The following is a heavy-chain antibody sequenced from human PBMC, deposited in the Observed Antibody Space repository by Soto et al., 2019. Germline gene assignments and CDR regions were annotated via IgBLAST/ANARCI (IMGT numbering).Heavy chain of an antibody. V-gene: IGHV3-30*18. CDR3: AKDTYYRDSSGYYVFDY. D-gene: IGHD3-22*01. CDR2: ISYDGSNE. CDR1: GFIFNNYG. J-gene: IGHJ4*02. Sequence: QVQLVESGGDVVQPGRSLRLSCEASGFIFNNYGMHWVRQAPGKGLEWVAHISYDGSNEHYVDSVKGRFTISRDNSKNTVYLQMNSLRAEDTAVYYCAKDTYYRDSSGYYVFDYWGQGTLVTVSS.